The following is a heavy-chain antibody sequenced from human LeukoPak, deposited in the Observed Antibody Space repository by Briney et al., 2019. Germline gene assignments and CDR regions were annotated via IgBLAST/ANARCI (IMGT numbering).Heavy chain of an antibody. CDR1: GFTFSEYG. V-gene: IGHV3-23*01. J-gene: IGHJ4*02. D-gene: IGHD5-24*01. CDR2: ISGSGGRT. Sequence: TGGSLRLSCAASGFTFSEYGMSWVRQAPGKGLEWVSGISGSGGRTYYADSVKGRFTISRDNSKNTLYLQMSSLRAEDTAVYYCAKGLRAVVGYNNYFEYWGQGTLVTVSS. CDR3: AKGLRAVVGYNNYFEY.